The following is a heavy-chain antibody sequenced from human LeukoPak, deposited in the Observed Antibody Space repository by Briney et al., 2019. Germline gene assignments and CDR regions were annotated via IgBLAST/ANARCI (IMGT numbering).Heavy chain of an antibody. CDR2: IYYNGST. J-gene: IGHJ4*02. D-gene: IGHD3-3*01. CDR1: GGSISSSRHS. V-gene: IGHV4-39*07. CDR3: ATGKVFPTYDFWSGPIDY. Sequence: SETLSLTCTVSGGSISSSRHSWTWLRQPPGKGLEWIGIIYYNGSTYYSPSLKSRVTISVDTSKNQFSLKLSSVTAADIAVYYCATGKVFPTYDFWSGPIDYWGQGTLVTVSS.